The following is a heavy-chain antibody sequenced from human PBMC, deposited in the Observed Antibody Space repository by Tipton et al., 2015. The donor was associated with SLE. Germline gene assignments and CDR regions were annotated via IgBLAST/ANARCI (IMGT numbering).Heavy chain of an antibody. CDR3: ARFSSTLNYGMDV. CDR2: IYYSGST. V-gene: IGHV4-59*12. Sequence: TLSLTCTVSGGSISSYYWSWIRQPPGKGLEWIGYIYYSGSTNYNPSLKSRVTISVDTSKNQFSLKLSSVTAADTAVYYCARFSSTLNYGMDVWGQGTTVTVSS. J-gene: IGHJ6*02. CDR1: GGSISSYY. D-gene: IGHD2-2*01.